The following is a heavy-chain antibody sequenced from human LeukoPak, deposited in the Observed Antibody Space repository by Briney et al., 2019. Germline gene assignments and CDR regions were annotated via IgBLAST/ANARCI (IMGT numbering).Heavy chain of an antibody. CDR2: INHSGST. V-gene: IGHV4-39*07. CDR1: GGSIRSSSYN. J-gene: IGHJ4*02. CDR3: ARGVVVVAATGRIDY. D-gene: IGHD2-15*01. Sequence: SETLSLTCTVSGGSIRSSSYNWGWIRQPPGKGLEWIGEINHSGSTKYNPSLKSRVTISVDTSKNQFSLKLSSVTAADTAVYYCARGVVVVAATGRIDYWGQGTLVTVSS.